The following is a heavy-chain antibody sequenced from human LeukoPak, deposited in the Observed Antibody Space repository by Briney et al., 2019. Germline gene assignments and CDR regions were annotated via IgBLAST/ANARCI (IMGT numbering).Heavy chain of an antibody. CDR3: ARGSGWYYFDY. V-gene: IGHV1-46*02. J-gene: IGHJ4*02. D-gene: IGHD6-19*01. Sequence: GASVKVSCKASGYTFNNYYIHWVRQAPGQGLEWMGIINPSGGSTSYAQKFQGRVTMTSDTSTSTVYMELSRLRSEDTAVYYCARGSGWYYFDYWGQGTLVTVSS. CDR1: GYTFNNYY. CDR2: INPSGGST.